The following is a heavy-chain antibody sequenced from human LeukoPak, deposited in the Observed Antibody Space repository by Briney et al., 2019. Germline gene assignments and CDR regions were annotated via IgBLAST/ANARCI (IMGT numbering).Heavy chain of an antibody. CDR1: EFTFRNYP. CDR2: ISYDGTNK. CDR3: ARVYGGNSDY. J-gene: IGHJ4*02. V-gene: IGHV3-30*04. Sequence: HPGGSLRLSCAASEFTFRNYPMHWVRQAPGKGLEWVAVISYDGTNKYYADSVKGRFTISRDNSKNTLYLQMNSLRAEDTAVYYCARVYGGNSDYWGQGTLVTVSS. D-gene: IGHD4-23*01.